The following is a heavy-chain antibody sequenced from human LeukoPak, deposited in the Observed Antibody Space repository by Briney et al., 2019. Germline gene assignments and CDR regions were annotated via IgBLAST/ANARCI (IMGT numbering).Heavy chain of an antibody. CDR3: AIEVRGITTLINGDC. V-gene: IGHV4-34*01. Sequence: SETLSLTCAVYGGSFSGYYWGWIRQPPGKGLEWIGEINHSGSTNYNPSLKSRVTISVDTSKNQFSLKLSSVTAADTAVYYCAIEVRGITTLINGDCWGQGTLVTVSS. CDR1: GGSFSGYY. J-gene: IGHJ4*02. D-gene: IGHD3-10*01. CDR2: INHSGST.